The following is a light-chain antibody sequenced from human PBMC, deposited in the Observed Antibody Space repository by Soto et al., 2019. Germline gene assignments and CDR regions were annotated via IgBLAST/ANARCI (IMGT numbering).Light chain of an antibody. CDR2: AAS. Sequence: DIQMTQSPASLSASVGDRVTITCRASQAIGNNLAWLQQKPGKAPKLLIYAASTLESGVPSRFSGSVYGTYFTLTISSLQPEDVATYYCQKYDSAPPRIAFGPGTKVDIK. CDR1: QAIGNN. J-gene: IGKJ3*01. V-gene: IGKV1-27*01. CDR3: QKYDSAPPRIA.